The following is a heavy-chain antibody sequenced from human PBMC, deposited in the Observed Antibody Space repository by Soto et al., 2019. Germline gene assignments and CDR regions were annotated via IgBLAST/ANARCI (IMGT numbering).Heavy chain of an antibody. V-gene: IGHV3-23*01. CDR2: ISGSGGST. CDR3: AKVGGYDSDYGDEAFYFDY. J-gene: IGHJ4*02. CDR1: GFTFSSYA. D-gene: IGHD4-17*01. Sequence: GGSLRLSCAASGFTFSSYAMSWVRQAPGKGLEWVSAISGSGGSTYYADSVKGRFTMSRDNSKNTLYLQMNSLRAEDTAVYYCAKVGGYDSDYGDEAFYFDYWGQGTLVTVSS.